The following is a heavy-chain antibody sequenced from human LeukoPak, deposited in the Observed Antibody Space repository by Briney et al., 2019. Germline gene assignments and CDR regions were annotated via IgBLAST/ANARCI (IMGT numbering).Heavy chain of an antibody. CDR2: INHSGST. J-gene: IGHJ5*02. Sequence: SETLSLTCAVYGGSFSGYYWSWIRQPPGKGLEWIGEINHSGSTNYNPSLKSRVTISVDTSKNQFSLKLSSVTAADTAVYYCARARRFRYCGGSSCLNWFDPWGQGTLVTVSS. CDR3: ARARRFRYCGGSSCLNWFDP. CDR1: GGSFSGYY. V-gene: IGHV4-34*01. D-gene: IGHD2-15*01.